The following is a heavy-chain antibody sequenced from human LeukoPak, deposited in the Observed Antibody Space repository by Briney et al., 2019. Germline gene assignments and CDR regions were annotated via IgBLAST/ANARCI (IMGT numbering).Heavy chain of an antibody. CDR1: GFTFSKNA. D-gene: IGHD3-10*01. V-gene: IGHV3-23*01. Sequence: GGSLRLSCAASGFTFSKNAMRWVRQTPGKGLEWVSAISDSGLSTYYADPVKGRFTISRDNSKSTLYLQMNSLRAEDTAVYYCAKVPEFFGDYFDYWGQGTLVTVSS. CDR2: ISDSGLST. CDR3: AKVPEFFGDYFDY. J-gene: IGHJ4*02.